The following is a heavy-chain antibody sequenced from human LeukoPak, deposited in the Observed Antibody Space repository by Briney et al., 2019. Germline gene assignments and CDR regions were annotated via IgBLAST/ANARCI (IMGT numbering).Heavy chain of an antibody. CDR3: ARPLMVRGVIRVDAFEI. Sequence: SETLSLTCTVSGGSISSYYWSWIRQPPGKGLERIGYIYYSGNTNYNPSLKSRVTISVDTSKNQFSLKLSSVTAADTAVYYCARPLMVRGVIRVDAFEIWGQGTMVTVSS. D-gene: IGHD3-10*01. CDR2: IYYSGNT. CDR1: GGSISSYY. J-gene: IGHJ3*02. V-gene: IGHV4-59*01.